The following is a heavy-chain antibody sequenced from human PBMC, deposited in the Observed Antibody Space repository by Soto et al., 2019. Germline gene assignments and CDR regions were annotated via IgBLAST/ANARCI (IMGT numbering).Heavy chain of an antibody. CDR3: AKAQWAVAGTAMADYYYYYGMDV. CDR1: GFTFSSYG. Sequence: GGSLRLSCAASGFTFSSYGMHWVRQAPGKGLEWVAVISYDGSNKYYADSVKGRFTISRDNSKNTLYLQMNSLRAADTAVYYCAKAQWAVAGTAMADYYYYYGMDVWGQGTTVTVSS. CDR2: ISYDGSNK. J-gene: IGHJ6*02. D-gene: IGHD6-19*01. V-gene: IGHV3-30*18.